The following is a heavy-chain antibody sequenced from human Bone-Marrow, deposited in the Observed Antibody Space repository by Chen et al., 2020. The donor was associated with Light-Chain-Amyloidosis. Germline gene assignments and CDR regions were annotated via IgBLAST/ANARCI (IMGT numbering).Heavy chain of an antibody. D-gene: IGHD3-16*01. V-gene: IGHV3-21*01. CDR3: AREYGGDNFDY. CDR2: NSSSGNYI. CDR1: GLTFSSFT. Sequence: EVQLVESGGGLVKPGGSLRLSCAASGLTFSSFTMDWVRQAPGKGLEWVSSNSSSGNYIYYADSVKGRFTISRDNAKNSLYLQMNSLRAEDTAVYYCAREYGGDNFDYWGQGTLVTVSS. J-gene: IGHJ4*02.